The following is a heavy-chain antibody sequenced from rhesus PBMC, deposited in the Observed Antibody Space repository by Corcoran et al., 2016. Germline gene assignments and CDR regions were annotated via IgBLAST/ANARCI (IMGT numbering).Heavy chain of an antibody. V-gene: IGHV5-43*01. J-gene: IGHJ4*01. CDR1: GYSFTGSW. CDR3: AKDAGDY. CDR2: SYPVDSDT. Sequence: EVQLVQSGAEVKRPGESLRISCKTSGYSFTGSWISWVRQMPGKGLEWMGMSYPVDSDTRYSPSFQGQVTISADRSISTAYLQWSSLKASDTATYYCAKDAGDYWGQGVLVTVSS.